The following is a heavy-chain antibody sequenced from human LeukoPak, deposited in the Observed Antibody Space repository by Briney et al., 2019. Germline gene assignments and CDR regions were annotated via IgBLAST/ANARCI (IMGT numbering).Heavy chain of an antibody. CDR3: AQGAYSDFWNGYYLGAVFDY. D-gene: IGHD3-3*01. J-gene: IGHJ4*02. CDR2: ISASGGST. Sequence: GGSLRLSCAASGSTFTTYAMSWVRQAPGKGLEWVSGISASGGSTYYTDSAKGRFTISRDNSKNTLYLQMNSLRAEDTAVYYCAQGAYSDFWNGYYLGAVFDYWGQETLVTVSS. CDR1: GSTFTTYA. V-gene: IGHV3-23*01.